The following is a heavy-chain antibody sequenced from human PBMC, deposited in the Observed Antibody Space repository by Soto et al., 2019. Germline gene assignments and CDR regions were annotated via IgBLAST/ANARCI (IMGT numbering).Heavy chain of an antibody. CDR1: GGSISSYY. D-gene: IGHD1-7*01. V-gene: IGHV4-59*12. CDR3: AREFFFQELRSLYYYGMDV. CDR2: IYYSGST. J-gene: IGHJ6*02. Sequence: SETLSLTCTVSGGSISSYYWSWIRQPPGKGLEWIGYIYYSGSTNYNPSLKSRVTISVDTSKNQFSLKLSSVTAADTAVYYYAREFFFQELRSLYYYGMDVWGQGTTVTVSS.